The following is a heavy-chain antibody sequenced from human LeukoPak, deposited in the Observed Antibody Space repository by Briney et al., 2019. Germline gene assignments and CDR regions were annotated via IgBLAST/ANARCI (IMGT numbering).Heavy chain of an antibody. V-gene: IGHV4-4*02. D-gene: IGHD3-22*01. CDR3: VRASYYYDSSGFDL. Sequence: SGTLSLTCADSGGCISSSNWWSWVRQPPGKGQERIGEIYHSGSTSYNPSLKSRVTISVDKSKNQFSLKLSSVTAADTAVYYCVRASYYYDSSGFDLWGQGTQVTVSS. CDR1: GGCISSSNW. J-gene: IGHJ4*02. CDR2: IYHSGST.